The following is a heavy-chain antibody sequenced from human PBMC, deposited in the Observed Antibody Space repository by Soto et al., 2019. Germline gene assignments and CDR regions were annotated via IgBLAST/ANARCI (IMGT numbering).Heavy chain of an antibody. D-gene: IGHD3-10*01. CDR3: ARENGQRYHYQRSLGAWYI. J-gene: IGHJ3*02. V-gene: IGHV1-69*13. CDR2: IIPIFSTP. Sequence: SVKVSCKASGGTFSSYAIRWVRQAPGQGLEWMGGIIPIFSTPNYAQKFQGGVTITADESTSTAYMELSSLRSEDTAVYYCARENGQRYHYQRSLGAWYIWG. CDR1: GGTFSSYA.